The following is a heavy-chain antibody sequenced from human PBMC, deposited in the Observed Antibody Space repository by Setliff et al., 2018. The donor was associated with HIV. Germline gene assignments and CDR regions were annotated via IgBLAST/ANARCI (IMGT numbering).Heavy chain of an antibody. CDR3: ARVLGPFGIVGAFDAFDI. J-gene: IGHJ3*02. CDR2: INAGNGNT. V-gene: IGHV1-3*01. D-gene: IGHD1-26*01. Sequence: ASVKVSCKASGYTFTSYAMHWVRQAPGQRLEWMGWINAGNGNTKYSQKVQGRVTITRDTSASTDYMELSSLRSEDTAVYYCARVLGPFGIVGAFDAFDIWGQGTMVTVSS. CDR1: GYTFTSYA.